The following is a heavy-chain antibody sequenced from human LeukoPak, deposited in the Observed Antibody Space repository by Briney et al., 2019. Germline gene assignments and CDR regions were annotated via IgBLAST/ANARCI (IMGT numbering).Heavy chain of an antibody. CDR3: AKAISGWTFDY. Sequence: GGSLRLSCAASGFTLSSYNMNWVRQAPGKGLEWVSFISSSSSYIYYTDSVKGRFTISRDNAKNSLYLQMNSLRAEDTALYYCAKAISGWTFDYWGQGTLVTVSS. D-gene: IGHD6-19*01. CDR2: ISSSSSYI. V-gene: IGHV3-21*04. J-gene: IGHJ4*02. CDR1: GFTLSSYN.